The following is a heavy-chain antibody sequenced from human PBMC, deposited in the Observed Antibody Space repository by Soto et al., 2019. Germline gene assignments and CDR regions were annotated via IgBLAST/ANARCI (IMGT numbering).Heavy chain of an antibody. J-gene: IGHJ6*02. Sequence: PGGSLRLSCAASGFTFSSYAMSWVRQAPGKGLEWVSAISGSGGSTYYADSVKGRFTISRDNSKNTLYLQMNSLRAEDTAVYYCAKVPPFIAVTTPMGYYYYGMDVWGQGTTVTVSS. CDR1: GFTFSSYA. CDR3: AKVPPFIAVTTPMGYYYYGMDV. D-gene: IGHD4-4*01. CDR2: ISGSGGST. V-gene: IGHV3-23*01.